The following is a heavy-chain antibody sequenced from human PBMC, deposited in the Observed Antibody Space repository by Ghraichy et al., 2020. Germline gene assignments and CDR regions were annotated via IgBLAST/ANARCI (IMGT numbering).Heavy chain of an antibody. D-gene: IGHD5-24*01. V-gene: IGHV4-38-2*02. CDR2: ISHRGSA. CDR1: GYSISSGYF. CDR3: ARGGTPAYKYYFGLDV. J-gene: IGHJ6*02. Sequence: SETLSLTCTVSGYSISSGYFWGWIRQSPGRGLQWIGSISHRGSAYYSLSLGYRVTISRDTSKNQFSPQLSSVTAADTAVYYCARGGTPAYKYYFGLDVWGQGITVTVS.